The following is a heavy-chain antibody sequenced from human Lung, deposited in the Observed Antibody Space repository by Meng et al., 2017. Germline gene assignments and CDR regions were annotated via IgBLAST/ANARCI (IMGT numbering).Heavy chain of an antibody. D-gene: IGHD3-10*01. CDR3: ARERHSTIIRGVIDF. CDR1: GGSISGSY. V-gene: IGHV4-34*01. Sequence: QGQPKQWGAGLLGPSENLSLTCAVYGGSISGSYWSWIRQSPAKGLEWIGKINHGGSTNYNPSLESRVTISVDTPKNQFSLRLTSMTVADTAVYYCARERHSTIIRGVIDFWGQGALVTVSS. J-gene: IGHJ4*02. CDR2: INHGGST.